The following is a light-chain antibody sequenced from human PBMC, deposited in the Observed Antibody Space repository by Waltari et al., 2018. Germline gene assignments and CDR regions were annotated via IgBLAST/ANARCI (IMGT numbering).Light chain of an antibody. Sequence: DIQMTQSPSSLSASVGDTVTITCHASQCIGNNLNCYQQKPGKAPKLLIYRASSLQSGIPSRFSGSGSGTDFTLTISSLQPEDFATYYRQQGYSYPYSFGQGTKVEIK. J-gene: IGKJ2*03. V-gene: IGKV1-39*01. CDR3: QQGYSYPYS. CDR1: QCIGNN. CDR2: RAS.